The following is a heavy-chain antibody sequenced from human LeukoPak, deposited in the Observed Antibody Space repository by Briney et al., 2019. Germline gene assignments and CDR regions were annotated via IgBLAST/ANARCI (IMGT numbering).Heavy chain of an antibody. CDR2: ISAYNGNT. Sequence: GASVKVSCKASGGTFSSYAISWVRQAPGQGLEWMGWISAYNGNTNYAQKLQGRVTMTTDTSTSTAYMELRSLRSDDTAVYYCARDLGLMSELPDPSDAFDIWGQGTMVTVSS. D-gene: IGHD1-26*01. CDR1: GGTFSSYA. V-gene: IGHV1-18*01. J-gene: IGHJ3*02. CDR3: ARDLGLMSELPDPSDAFDI.